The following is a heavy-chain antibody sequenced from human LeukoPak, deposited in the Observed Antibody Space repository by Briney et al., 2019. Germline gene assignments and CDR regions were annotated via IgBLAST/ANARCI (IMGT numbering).Heavy chain of an antibody. V-gene: IGHV4-38-2*01. CDR3: ARRYTIFGVARHGFDP. J-gene: IGHJ5*02. D-gene: IGHD3-3*01. Sequence: PSETLSLTCAVSGYSISSGYYWGWIRQPPGKGLEWIGSFYYSGSTYYNPSLESRVTISVGTSKNQFSLKLSSVTAADTAVYYCARRYTIFGVARHGFDPWGQGTLVTVSS. CDR1: GYSISSGYY. CDR2: FYYSGST.